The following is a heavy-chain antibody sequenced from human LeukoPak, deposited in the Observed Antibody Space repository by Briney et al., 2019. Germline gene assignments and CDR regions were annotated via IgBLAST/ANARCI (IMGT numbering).Heavy chain of an antibody. Sequence: SETLSLTCAVYGGSFSGYYWSWIRQPPGKGLEWIGEINHSGSTNYNPSLKSRVTISVDTSKNQFSLKLSSVTAADTAVYYCARFRAYYYDSSGYYPDYWGQGTLVTVSS. CDR1: GGSFSGYY. CDR2: INHSGST. V-gene: IGHV4-34*01. CDR3: ARFRAYYYDSSGYYPDY. J-gene: IGHJ4*02. D-gene: IGHD3-22*01.